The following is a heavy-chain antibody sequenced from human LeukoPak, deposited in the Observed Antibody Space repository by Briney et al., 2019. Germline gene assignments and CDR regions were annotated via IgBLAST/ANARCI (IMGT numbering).Heavy chain of an antibody. CDR1: GGTFSSYT. J-gene: IGHJ4*02. Sequence: SVKVSCKASGGTFSSYTISWVRQAPGQGLEWMGRIIPILGIANYAQKFQGRVTITADKSTSTAYMELSSLRSEDTAVYYCARSTAAWGGSYYFDYWGQGALVTVSS. CDR2: IIPILGIA. V-gene: IGHV1-69*02. CDR3: ARSTAAWGGSYYFDY. D-gene: IGHD1-26*01.